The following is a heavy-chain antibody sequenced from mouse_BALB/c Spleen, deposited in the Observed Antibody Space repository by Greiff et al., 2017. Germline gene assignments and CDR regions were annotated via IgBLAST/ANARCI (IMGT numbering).Heavy chain of an antibody. CDR3: ARWYDRKYFDY. Sequence: ESGPGLVKPSQSLSLTCTVTGYSITSDYAWNWIRQFPGNKLEWMGYISYSGSTSYNPSLKSRISITRDTSKNQFFLQLNSVTTEDTATYYCARWYDRKYFDYWGQGTTLTVSS. CDR2: ISYSGST. V-gene: IGHV3-2*02. D-gene: IGHD2-14*01. CDR1: GYSITSDYA. J-gene: IGHJ2*01.